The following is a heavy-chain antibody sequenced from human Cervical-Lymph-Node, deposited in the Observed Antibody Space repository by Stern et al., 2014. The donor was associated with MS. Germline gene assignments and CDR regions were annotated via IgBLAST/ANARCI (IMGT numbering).Heavy chain of an antibody. CDR3: AKDSTYCGGDCYSGLDY. D-gene: IGHD2-21*02. Sequence: EVQLVESGGGLVKPGGSLRLSCAASGFTFSSYAMSWVRQAPGTGLEWVSAISGSGGSTYDADSVKGRFTISRDNSKNTLYLQMNSLRAEDTAVYYCAKDSTYCGGDCYSGLDYWGQGTLVTVSS. CDR2: ISGSGGST. V-gene: IGHV3-23*04. CDR1: GFTFSSYA. J-gene: IGHJ4*02.